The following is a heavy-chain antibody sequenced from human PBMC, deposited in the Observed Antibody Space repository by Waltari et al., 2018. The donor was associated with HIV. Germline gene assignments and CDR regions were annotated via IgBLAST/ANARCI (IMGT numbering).Heavy chain of an antibody. CDR3: ARRNHGDFDY. CDR1: GDSIPNSDYY. D-gene: IGHD4-17*01. CDR2: VYYSGYT. J-gene: IGHJ4*02. Sequence: QLQESGPGLVRPSESLSLSCSISGDSIPNSDYYWGWIRQPPGMGLEWIGSVYYSGYTFTNPSLESRVTISVDTSKNRFSLTLLSVTAADTAVYYCARRNHGDFDYWGRGTLVTVSS. V-gene: IGHV4-39*02.